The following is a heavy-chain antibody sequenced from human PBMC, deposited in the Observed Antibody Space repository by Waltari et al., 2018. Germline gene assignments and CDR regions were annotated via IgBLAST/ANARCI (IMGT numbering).Heavy chain of an antibody. CDR2: INQGGRT. CDR3: ARKSGWYSRGNQRPSGGFVDS. Sequence: QVQLQQWGAGLLKPSETLSLTCAVDGGSFSVYYWNWSRQSPGKGDECGGEINQGGRTSYNPSPTGRVCISVDVSKNQFSLGMNSVAAADTAVYYCARKSGWYSRGNQRPSGGFVDSWGQGGLVTVSS. CDR1: GGSFSVYY. D-gene: IGHD6-13*01. V-gene: IGHV4-34*02. J-gene: IGHJ4*02.